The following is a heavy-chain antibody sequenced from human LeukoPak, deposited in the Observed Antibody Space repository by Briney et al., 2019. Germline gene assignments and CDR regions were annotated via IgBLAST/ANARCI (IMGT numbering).Heavy chain of an antibody. CDR3: ARTARHLDY. CDR2: ISWNSGSI. Sequence: GGSLRLSCAASGFTFDDYAMHWVRQAPGKGLEWVSGISWNSGSIGYADSVRGRFTISRDNAKNLLYLQMNDLRVEDTAVYYCARTARHLDYWGQGTLVTVSS. D-gene: IGHD5-18*01. V-gene: IGHV3-9*01. J-gene: IGHJ4*02. CDR1: GFTFDDYA.